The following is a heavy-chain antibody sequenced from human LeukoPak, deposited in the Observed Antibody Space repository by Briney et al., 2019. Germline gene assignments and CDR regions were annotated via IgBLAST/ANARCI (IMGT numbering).Heavy chain of an antibody. CDR1: GFTFSSYG. D-gene: IGHD3-22*01. CDR2: IWYDGSNK. Sequence: GRSLRLSCAASGFTFSSYGMHWVRQAPGKGLEWVAVIWYDGSNKYYADSVKGRFTISRDNSKNTPYLQMNSLRAEDTAVYYCARGGYDSSGYPYYYFDYWGQGTLVTVSS. CDR3: ARGGYDSSGYPYYYFDY. V-gene: IGHV3-33*01. J-gene: IGHJ4*02.